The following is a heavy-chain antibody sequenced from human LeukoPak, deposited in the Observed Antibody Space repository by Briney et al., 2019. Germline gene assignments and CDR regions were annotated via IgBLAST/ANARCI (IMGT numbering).Heavy chain of an antibody. V-gene: IGHV3-21*01. J-gene: IGHJ4*02. D-gene: IGHD3-10*01. CDR3: ARVPREYYGSVSYYLPAH. CDR2: ISSSSSYI. CDR1: GFTFSSYS. Sequence: PGGSLRLSCAASGFTFSSYSMNWVRQAPGKGLEWVSSISSSSSYIYYADSVKGRFTISRDNAKNSLYLQMNSLRAEDTAVYYCARVPREYYGSVSYYLPAHWGQGTLVTVSS.